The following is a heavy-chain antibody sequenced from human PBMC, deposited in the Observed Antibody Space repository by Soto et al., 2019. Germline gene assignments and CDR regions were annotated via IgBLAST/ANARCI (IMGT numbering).Heavy chain of an antibody. V-gene: IGHV1-69*05. D-gene: IGHD1-26*01. CDR2: IIPIFGTA. J-gene: IGHJ4*02. CDR1: GGTFSSYA. CDR3: ARVAIVGPLDY. Sequence: SVKVSCKASGGTFSSYAISWVRQAPGQGLEWMGGIIPIFGTANYAQKIQGRVTITTDESTSTDYIELSSLRTEDTAVYYCARVAIVGPLDYWGQGTLVTVSS.